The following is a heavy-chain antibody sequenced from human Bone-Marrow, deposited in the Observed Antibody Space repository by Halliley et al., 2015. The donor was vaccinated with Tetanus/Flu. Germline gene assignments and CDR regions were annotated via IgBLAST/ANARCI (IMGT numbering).Heavy chain of an antibody. CDR2: ISASGGP. D-gene: IGHD1-20*01. CDR1: GGSISSGDYY. J-gene: IGHJ3*01. Sequence: TLSLTCTVSGGSISSGDYYWSWVRQPAGKGLEWIGRISASGGPKYNPSLKSRVIISLDTSKNQFSLRVTSVTAADTAVYFCARDYSDNNGYNWRNVFDLWGQGTMVTVSS. V-gene: IGHV4-61*02. CDR3: ARDYSDNNGYNWRNVFDL.